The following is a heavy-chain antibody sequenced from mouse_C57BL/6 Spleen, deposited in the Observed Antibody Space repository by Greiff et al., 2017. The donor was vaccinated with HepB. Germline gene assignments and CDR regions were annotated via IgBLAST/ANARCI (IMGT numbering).Heavy chain of an antibody. J-gene: IGHJ2*01. CDR1: GYTFTDYE. V-gene: IGHV1-15*01. CDR2: IDPETGGT. CDR3: TRFIDYGSSYDYFDY. Sequence: VQGVESGAELVRPGASVTLSCKASGYTFTDYEMHWVKQTPVHGLEWIGAIDPETGGTAYNQKFKGKAILTADKSSSTAYMELRSLTSEDSAVYYCTRFIDYGSSYDYFDYWGQGTTLTVSS. D-gene: IGHD1-1*01.